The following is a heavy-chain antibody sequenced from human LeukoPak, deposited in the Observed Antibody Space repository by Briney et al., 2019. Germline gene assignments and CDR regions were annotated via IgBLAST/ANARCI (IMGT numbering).Heavy chain of an antibody. CDR1: GYTFTSYD. V-gene: IGHV1-8*01. Sequence: ASVTVSCRASGYTFTSYDFNWVRQATGQRPEWMGWMSPNSGDTGYAQKFQDRVTMTRNTSISTAYMELSSLRSDDTAVYYCARGPPNWGYDYWGPGTLVTVSS. D-gene: IGHD7-27*01. CDR3: ARGPPNWGYDY. J-gene: IGHJ4*02. CDR2: MSPNSGDT.